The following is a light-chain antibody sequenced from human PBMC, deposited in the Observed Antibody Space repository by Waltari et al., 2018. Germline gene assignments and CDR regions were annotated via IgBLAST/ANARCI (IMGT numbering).Light chain of an antibody. CDR1: SHDVVGYNH. CDR2: DVF. J-gene: IGLJ2*01. V-gene: IGLV2-11*01. CDR3: CSYAGSYTVL. Sequence: QSALTQPRSVSGSPGQAVTFSCTGTSHDVVGYNHVYCYQPSPGKAPKLMIYDVFNRPSGVPDRFSGSKSGNTASLTISGLQADDEADYYCCSYAGSYTVLFGGGTKLTVL.